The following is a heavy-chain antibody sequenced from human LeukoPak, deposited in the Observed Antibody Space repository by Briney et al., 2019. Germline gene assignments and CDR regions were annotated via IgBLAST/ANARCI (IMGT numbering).Heavy chain of an antibody. CDR1: GGSFSGYY. D-gene: IGHD4-11*01. J-gene: IGHJ6*02. CDR3: ARGYSNAFEYYYYGMDV. CDR2: INHSGST. V-gene: IGHV4-34*01. Sequence: SETLSLICAVYGGSFSGYYWSWIRQPPGKGLEWIGEINHSGSTNYNPSLKSRVTISVDTSKNQFSLKLSSVTAADTAVYYCARGYSNAFEYYYYGMDVWGQGTTVTVSS.